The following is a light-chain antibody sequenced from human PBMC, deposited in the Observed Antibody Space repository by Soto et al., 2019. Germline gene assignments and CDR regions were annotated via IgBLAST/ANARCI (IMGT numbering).Light chain of an antibody. V-gene: IGLV2-14*01. CDR2: DVT. Sequence: QSALTQPASVSGSPGQSITISCTGTSSDVGAYNYVSWYQQHPGNAPKLVVFDVTNRPSGVSYRFSGSKSGNTASLTISGLQAEDEADYYCSSYTRSSAVVFGGGTKVTVL. J-gene: IGLJ2*01. CDR3: SSYTRSSAVV. CDR1: SSDVGAYNY.